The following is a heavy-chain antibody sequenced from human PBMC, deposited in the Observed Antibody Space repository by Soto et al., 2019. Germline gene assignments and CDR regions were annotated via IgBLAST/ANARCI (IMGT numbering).Heavy chain of an antibody. Sequence: SETLSLTCTVSGASIGSSYWSWIRQPPGKGLEWMGYIFYTGSTNYSPSLNGRVTITIDPSKNQFSLTLSSVTAADTAVYYCARHWDIVVVVAATPGAFDIWGQGTMVTVPS. V-gene: IGHV4-59*08. CDR1: GASIGSSY. CDR3: ARHWDIVVVVAATPGAFDI. J-gene: IGHJ3*02. D-gene: IGHD2-15*01. CDR2: IFYTGST.